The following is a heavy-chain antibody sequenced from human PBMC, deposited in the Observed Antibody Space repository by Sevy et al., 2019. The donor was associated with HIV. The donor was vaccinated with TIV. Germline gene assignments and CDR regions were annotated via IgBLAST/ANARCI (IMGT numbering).Heavy chain of an antibody. CDR1: GFTFSSYG. D-gene: IGHD1-26*01. V-gene: IGHV3-30*03. CDR2: ISSDGNDK. CDR3: ARDGGYSDHGMDV. Sequence: GGSLRLSCAASGFTFSSYGIHWVRQTPGKGLEWVSFISSDGNDKYYADSVKGRFSISRDNSKNTLHLQMNSLRAEDTAVYYCARDGGYSDHGMDVWGQGTTVTVSS. J-gene: IGHJ6*02.